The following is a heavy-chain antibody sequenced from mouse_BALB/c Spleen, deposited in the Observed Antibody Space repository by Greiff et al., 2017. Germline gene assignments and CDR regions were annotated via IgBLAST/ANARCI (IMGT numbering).Heavy chain of an antibody. CDR1: GYTFTSYV. V-gene: IGHV1-14*01. J-gene: IGHJ2*01. CDR2: INPYNDGT. CDR3: ARGLYGYDPYFDY. D-gene: IGHD2-2*01. Sequence: EVHLVESGPELVKPGASVKMSCKASGYTFTSYVMHWVKQKPGQGLEWIGYINPYNDGTKYNEKFKGKATLTSDKSSSTAYMELSSLTSEDSAVYYCARGLYGYDPYFDYWGQGTTLTVSS.